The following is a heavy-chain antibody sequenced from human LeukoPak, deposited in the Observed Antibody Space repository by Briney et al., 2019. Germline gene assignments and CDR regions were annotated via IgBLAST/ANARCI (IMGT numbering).Heavy chain of an antibody. CDR3: ARVKGTERDY. CDR1: GFTFSTYS. CDR2: ISGSSTYI. D-gene: IGHD3/OR15-3a*01. V-gene: IGHV3-21*01. J-gene: IGHJ4*02. Sequence: GGSLRLSRAASGFTFSTYSMNWVRQAPGKGLEWVSSISGSSTYIFYADSVKGRFTISRDNAKNSLYLQMNSLRVEDTAVYYCARVKGTERDYWGQGTLVTVSS.